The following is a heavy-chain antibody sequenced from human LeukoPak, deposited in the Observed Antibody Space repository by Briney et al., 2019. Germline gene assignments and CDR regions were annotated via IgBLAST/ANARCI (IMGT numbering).Heavy chain of an antibody. J-gene: IGHJ4*02. CDR3: ARGAWYYYDSSGYYSY. D-gene: IGHD3-22*01. V-gene: IGHV4-34*01. Sequence: SETLSLTCAVYGGSFSGYYWSWIRQPPGKGLEWIGEINHSGSTNHNPSLKSRVTISVDTSKNQFSLKLSSVTAADTAVYYCARGAWYYYDSSGYYSYWGQGTLVTVSS. CDR1: GGSFSGYY. CDR2: INHSGST.